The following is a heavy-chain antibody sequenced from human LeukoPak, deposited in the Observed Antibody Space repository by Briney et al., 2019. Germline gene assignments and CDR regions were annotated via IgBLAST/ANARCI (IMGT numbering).Heavy chain of an antibody. D-gene: IGHD2-15*01. CDR2: IYYSGST. CDR1: GGSISSGDYY. Sequence: SETLSLTCTVSGGSISSGDYYWSWIRQPPGKGLEWIGYIYYSGSTYYNPSLKSRVTISVDTSKNQFSLKLSSVTAAETAVYYCARDTGGSWENDYWGQGTLVTVSS. CDR3: ARDTGGSWENDY. J-gene: IGHJ4*02. V-gene: IGHV4-30-4*08.